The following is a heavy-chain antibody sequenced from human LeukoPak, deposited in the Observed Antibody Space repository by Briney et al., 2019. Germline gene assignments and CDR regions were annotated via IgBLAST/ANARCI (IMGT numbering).Heavy chain of an antibody. Sequence: GGSLRLSCAASGFTFSSYSMNWVRQAPGKGLEWVSSISSSSSYIYYADPVKGRFTISRDNAKNSLYLQMNSLRAEDTAVYYCARDEVVAAAELDYWGQGTLVTVSS. CDR3: ARDEVVAAAELDY. D-gene: IGHD2-15*01. CDR2: ISSSSSYI. CDR1: GFTFSSYS. V-gene: IGHV3-21*01. J-gene: IGHJ4*02.